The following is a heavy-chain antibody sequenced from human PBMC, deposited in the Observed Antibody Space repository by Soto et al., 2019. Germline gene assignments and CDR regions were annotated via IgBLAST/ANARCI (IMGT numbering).Heavy chain of an antibody. Sequence: GGSLRLSCAASGFTFSSYAMSWVRQAPGKGLEWVSAISGSGGSTYYADSVKGRFTISRDNSKNTLYLQMNSLRAEDTAVYYCAKDKRVITQTNYYYYGMDVWGQGTTVTVSS. V-gene: IGHV3-23*01. D-gene: IGHD3-22*01. CDR2: ISGSGGST. CDR3: AKDKRVITQTNYYYYGMDV. CDR1: GFTFSSYA. J-gene: IGHJ6*02.